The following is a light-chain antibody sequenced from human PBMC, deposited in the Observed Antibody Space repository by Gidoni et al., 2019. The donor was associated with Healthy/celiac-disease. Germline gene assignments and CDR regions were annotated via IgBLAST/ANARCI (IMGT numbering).Light chain of an antibody. Sequence: VLTQSPAPLSLSPGERATLSCRASQSVSSYLAWYQQKPGQAPRLLIYDASNRATGIPARFSGSGSGTDFTLTISSLEPEDFAVYYCQQRSNWPLTFXGXTKVEIK. CDR2: DAS. V-gene: IGKV3-11*01. CDR3: QQRSNWPLT. J-gene: IGKJ4*01. CDR1: QSVSSY.